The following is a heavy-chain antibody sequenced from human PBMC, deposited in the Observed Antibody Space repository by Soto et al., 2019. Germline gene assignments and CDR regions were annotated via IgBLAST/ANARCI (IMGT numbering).Heavy chain of an antibody. CDR2: IYWDDDK. CDR1: GFSLRTSGVG. Sequence: QITLKESGPTLMKPTQTLTLTCTFSGFSLRTSGVGVGWIRQPPGKALEWLALIYWDDDKRYSPSLKSRLTITKDTSNNQVVPTMTNMDPVDTATYSCAHGDGYLYASSGRLGFDPWGQGTLVTVSS. CDR3: AHGDGYLYASSGRLGFDP. V-gene: IGHV2-5*02. D-gene: IGHD3-22*01. J-gene: IGHJ5*02.